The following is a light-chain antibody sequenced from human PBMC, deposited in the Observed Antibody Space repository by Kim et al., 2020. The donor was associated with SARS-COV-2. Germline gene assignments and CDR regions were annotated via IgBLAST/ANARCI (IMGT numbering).Light chain of an antibody. J-gene: IGLJ3*02. CDR1: DIGTKS. V-gene: IGLV3-21*04. CDR3: QVWDSGSDQWV. Sequence: SYELTQPPSVSEAPGKTATITCGGDDIGTKSVHWYQQKPGQAPVLVIYYDTDRPSGIPERFSASNSGNKATLTVSRVEAGDEADYYCQVWDSGSDQWVFG. CDR2: YDT.